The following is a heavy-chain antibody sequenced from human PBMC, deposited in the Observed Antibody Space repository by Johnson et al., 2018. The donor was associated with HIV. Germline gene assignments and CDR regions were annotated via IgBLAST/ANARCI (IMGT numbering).Heavy chain of an antibody. Sequence: VQLVESGGGVVQPGGSLRLSCAASGFTFSSYDMHWVRQATGKGLEWVSSIGTAGDTYYPGSVKGRFTISRENAKNSLYLQMGSLRTEDMAVYYCARGGAYNVRGLLGLRWAMWG. D-gene: IGHD3-10*02. J-gene: IGHJ1*01. CDR1: GFTFSSYD. CDR2: IGTAGDT. CDR3: ARGGAYNVRGLLGLRWAM. V-gene: IGHV3-13*01.